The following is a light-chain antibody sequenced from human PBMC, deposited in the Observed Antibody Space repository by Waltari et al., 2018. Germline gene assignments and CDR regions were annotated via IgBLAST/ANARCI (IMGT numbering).Light chain of an antibody. J-gene: IGLJ2*01. Sequence: QSVLTQPPSASGTPGQRVPISCSGSRSNIGKNYVYWHQQLPGTAPKLLISGNDQRPSGVSDRFSGSKSGTSASLAISGLRSEDEADYYCAAWDDSLGVWIFGGGTKLTVL. V-gene: IGLV1-47*01. CDR3: AAWDDSLGVWI. CDR1: RSNIGKNY. CDR2: GND.